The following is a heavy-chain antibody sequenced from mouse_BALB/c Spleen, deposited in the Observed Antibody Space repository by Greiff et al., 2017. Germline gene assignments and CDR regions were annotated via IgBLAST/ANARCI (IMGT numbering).Heavy chain of an antibody. Sequence: QVQLKESGAELAKPGASVKMSCKASGYTFTSYWMHWVKQRPGQGLEWIGYINPSTGYTEYNQKFKDKATLTADKSSSTAYMQLSSLTSEDSAVYYCARNYDHWGQGTTLTVSS. CDR1: GYTFTSYW. V-gene: IGHV1-7*01. CDR2: INPSTGYT. D-gene: IGHD2-1*01. J-gene: IGHJ2*01. CDR3: ARNYDH.